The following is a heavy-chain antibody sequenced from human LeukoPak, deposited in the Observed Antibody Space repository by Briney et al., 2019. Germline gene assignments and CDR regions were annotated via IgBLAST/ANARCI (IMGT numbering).Heavy chain of an antibody. J-gene: IGHJ4*02. CDR1: GFTFSSYG. CDR3: ARDEGSSSTFDY. Sequence: GRSLRLSCAASGFTFSSYGMHWVRQAPGKGLEWVAVIWYDGSNKYYADSVKGRFTISRDNSKNTLYPQMNSLRAEDTAVYYCARDEGSSSTFDYWGQGTLVTVSS. CDR2: IWYDGSNK. V-gene: IGHV3-33*01. D-gene: IGHD6-13*01.